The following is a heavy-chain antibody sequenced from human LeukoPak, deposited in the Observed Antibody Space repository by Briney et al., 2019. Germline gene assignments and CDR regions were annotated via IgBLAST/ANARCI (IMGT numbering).Heavy chain of an antibody. Sequence: PGRSLRLSCGASGFTFSSYGMHWVRQAPGKGLEWVAVISNDGTNEYYADSVKGRFTISRDNSKNTLYLQMSSLRAEDTAVYYCAKYYYDNTGYHYNISPWGRGTLVTVSS. CDR3: AKYYYDNTGYHYNISP. CDR1: GFTFSSYG. V-gene: IGHV3-30*18. J-gene: IGHJ5*02. D-gene: IGHD3-22*01. CDR2: ISNDGTNE.